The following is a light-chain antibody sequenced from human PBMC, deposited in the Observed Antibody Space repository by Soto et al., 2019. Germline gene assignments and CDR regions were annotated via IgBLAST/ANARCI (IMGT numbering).Light chain of an antibody. J-gene: IGKJ3*01. CDR1: QSVSSN. CDR2: DAS. V-gene: IGKV3-15*01. CDR3: QQYNTWPLT. Sequence: EAVMTQSPATLSVSPGERPTLSCRASQSVSSNLAWYQQKPGQAPRLLIYDASTRATGIPARFSGSGSATAFTLTISSLQSEDFAVYYCQQYNTWPLTFGPGTKVDIK.